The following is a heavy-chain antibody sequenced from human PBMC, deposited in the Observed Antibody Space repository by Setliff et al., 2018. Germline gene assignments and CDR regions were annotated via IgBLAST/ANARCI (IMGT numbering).Heavy chain of an antibody. D-gene: IGHD4-17*01. Sequence: GGSLRLSCAASGFTFTSYAMTWVRQPPGKGLEWVSAISYTGDRTSYADSVKGRFTISRDNSRNTLYLQMNSLRAEDTASYYCARDPNGDYVGAFDPWGQGILVTVSS. V-gene: IGHV3-23*01. J-gene: IGHJ5*02. CDR3: ARDPNGDYVGAFDP. CDR1: GFTFTSYA. CDR2: ISYTGDRT.